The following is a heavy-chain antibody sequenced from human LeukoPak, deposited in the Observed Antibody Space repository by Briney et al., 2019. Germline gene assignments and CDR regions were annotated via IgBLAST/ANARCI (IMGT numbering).Heavy chain of an antibody. D-gene: IGHD3-22*01. J-gene: IGHJ4*02. CDR1: GYTFTGYY. CDR3: ARAPDSDSSGYSH. V-gene: IGHV1-2*02. CDR2: INPYNGGT. Sequence: GASVKVSCKASGYTFTGYYMHWVRQAPGQGLEWMAWINPYNGGTNYAQRFQGRVTVATDTFISTAYMELSRLRSDDTAVYYCARAPDSDSSGYSHWGQGTLVTVAP.